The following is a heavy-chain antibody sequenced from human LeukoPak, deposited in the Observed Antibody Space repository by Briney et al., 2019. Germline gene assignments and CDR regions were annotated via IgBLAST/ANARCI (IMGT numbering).Heavy chain of an antibody. V-gene: IGHV1-18*01. CDR3: ARILIAAGGYYLEY. D-gene: IGHD6-13*01. J-gene: IGHJ4*02. Sequence: ASVKVSCKASGYTFTTYGISWVRQAPGQGLEWMGWISAYNGNTNYAHELQGRVTMTTDTSTSTAYMELRSLGSDDTAVYYCARILIAAGGYYLEYWGQGTLLTVSS. CDR1: GYTFTTYG. CDR2: ISAYNGNT.